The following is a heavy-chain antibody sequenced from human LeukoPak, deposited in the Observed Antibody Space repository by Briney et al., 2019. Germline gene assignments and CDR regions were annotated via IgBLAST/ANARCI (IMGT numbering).Heavy chain of an antibody. CDR2: IYHSGST. V-gene: IGHV4-30-2*01. D-gene: IGHD3-22*01. Sequence: PSETLSLTSAVSGGSLSSGGYSWSWIRPPPGTGLEWIGYIYHSGSTYYNPSFKSRVTISVDRSKNQFSLKLSSVTAADTAVYYCARVTGFHYYDSSGSATTRTFDIWGQGTMVTVSS. J-gene: IGHJ3*02. CDR1: GGSLSSGGYS. CDR3: ARVTGFHYYDSSGSATTRTFDI.